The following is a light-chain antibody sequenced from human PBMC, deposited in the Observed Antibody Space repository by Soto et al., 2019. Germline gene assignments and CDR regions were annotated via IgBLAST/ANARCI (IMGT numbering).Light chain of an antibody. V-gene: IGLV2-14*01. CDR3: SSFAGSRVLV. Sequence: QSALTQPASVSGSPGQSITLSCTGTSSDVGGYNYVSWYQQHPGKAPKLMIYEVSDRPSGVSNRFSGSKSGNTASLTISGLQAEDEADYYCSSFAGSRVLVLGGGTQLTVL. J-gene: IGLJ2*01. CDR1: SSDVGGYNY. CDR2: EVS.